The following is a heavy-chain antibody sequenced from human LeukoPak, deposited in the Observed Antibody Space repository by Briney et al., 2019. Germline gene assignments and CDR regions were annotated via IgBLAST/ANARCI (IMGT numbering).Heavy chain of an antibody. CDR3: ARKLTAVAGYFDC. CDR2: IYYSGNT. CDR1: GGSISGYY. D-gene: IGHD6-19*01. V-gene: IGHV4-59*01. Sequence: PSETLSLTCTVSGGSISGYYWVWIRQPPGKGLEWIGYIYYSGNTNYNPSLKSRVTISVDTSKNQFSLKLTSATAADTAIYYCARKLTAVAGYFDCWGQGTLVTVSS. J-gene: IGHJ4*02.